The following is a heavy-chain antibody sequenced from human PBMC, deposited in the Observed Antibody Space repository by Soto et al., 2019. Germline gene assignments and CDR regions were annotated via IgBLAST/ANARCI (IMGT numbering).Heavy chain of an antibody. V-gene: IGHV3-23*01. CDR1: GFTFSSYA. CDR2: ISGSGGNT. Sequence: HPGGSLRLSCAASGFTFSSYAMSWVRQAPGKGLEWVSAISGSGGNTYHADSVKGRFTISRDNSKNTLSLQMNSLRAEDTAVYYCAIQDLAFDYWGQGTLVTVSS. D-gene: IGHD2-15*01. CDR3: AIQDLAFDY. J-gene: IGHJ4*02.